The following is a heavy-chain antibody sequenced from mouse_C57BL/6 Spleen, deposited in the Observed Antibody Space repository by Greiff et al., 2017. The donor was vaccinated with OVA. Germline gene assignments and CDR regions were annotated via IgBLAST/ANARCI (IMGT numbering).Heavy chain of an antibody. CDR2: IYPGNSDT. CDR1: GYTFTSYW. V-gene: IGHV1-5*01. Sequence: EVQLQESGTVLARPGASVKMSCKTSGYTFTSYWMHWVKQRPGQGLEWIGAIYPGNSDTSYNQKFKGKAKLTAVTSASTAYMELSSLTNEDSAVYYCTRLYYYGSSYPLYFDYWGQGTTLTVSS. CDR3: TRLYYYGSSYPLYFDY. J-gene: IGHJ2*01. D-gene: IGHD1-1*01.